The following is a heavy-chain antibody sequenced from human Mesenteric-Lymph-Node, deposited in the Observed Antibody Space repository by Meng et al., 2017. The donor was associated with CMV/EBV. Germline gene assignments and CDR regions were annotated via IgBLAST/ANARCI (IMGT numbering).Heavy chain of an antibody. Sequence: GGSLRLSCAASGFTFSSYAMSWVRQAPGKGLGWVSTISGSGGSTYYADSVKGRFTISRDNSKNTLYLQMNSLRAEDTAVYYCAKGQQLVPDYWGQGTLVTVSS. D-gene: IGHD6-13*01. CDR2: ISGSGGST. J-gene: IGHJ4*02. CDR1: GFTFSSYA. V-gene: IGHV3-23*01. CDR3: AKGQQLVPDY.